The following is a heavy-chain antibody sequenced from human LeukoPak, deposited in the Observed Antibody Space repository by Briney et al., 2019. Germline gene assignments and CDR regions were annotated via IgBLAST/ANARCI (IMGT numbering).Heavy chain of an antibody. D-gene: IGHD2-2*01. CDR3: ARDQYYQLLL. CDR1: GFTFRGYW. CDR2: INGEGSSA. Sequence: SGGSLRLSCAGSGFTFRGYWIYWVRQVPGKGLVWVSRINGEGSSATYADSVKGRFTISRDDAKNTVYLQMNNLRAEDTAVYYCARDQYYQLLLWGQGSLVTVSP. J-gene: IGHJ4*02. V-gene: IGHV3-74*03.